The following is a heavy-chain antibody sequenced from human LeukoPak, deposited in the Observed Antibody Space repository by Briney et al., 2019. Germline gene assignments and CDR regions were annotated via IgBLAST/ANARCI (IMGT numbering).Heavy chain of an antibody. J-gene: IGHJ4*02. V-gene: IGHV1-69*13. CDR2: IIPIFGTA. CDR1: GGTFSSYA. D-gene: IGHD2-15*01. CDR3: ARGYCSGGSCYDLVR. Sequence: GASVKVSCKASGGTFSSYAISWVRQAPGQGLEWMGGIIPIFGTANYAQKFQGRVTITADESTSTAYMELSSLRSEDTAVYYCARGYCSGGSCYDLVRWGQGTLVTVSS.